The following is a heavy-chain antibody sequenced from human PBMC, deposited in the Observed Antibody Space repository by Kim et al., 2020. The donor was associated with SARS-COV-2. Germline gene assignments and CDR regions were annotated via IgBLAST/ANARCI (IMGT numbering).Heavy chain of an antibody. CDR1: GYTFSAHF. V-gene: IGHV1-2*06. CDR2: IHPTTGSA. Sequence: ASVKVSCKASGYTFSAHFMHWLRQAPGQGFEWMGRIHPTTGSADSPQKFQGRVTMTRDMSVTTAYMELSGLTSDDTAVYFFARGDLSAYGLFYSWGQGTL. J-gene: IGHJ4*02. D-gene: IGHD2-21*01. CDR3: ARGDLSAYGLFYS.